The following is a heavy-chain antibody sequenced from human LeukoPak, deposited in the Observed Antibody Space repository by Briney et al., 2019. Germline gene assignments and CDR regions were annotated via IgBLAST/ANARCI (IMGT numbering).Heavy chain of an antibody. D-gene: IGHD2-2*01. CDR2: IRYDGSNK. CDR3: RAEGYCSSTSCHLLEGYYYYMDV. Sequence: GGSLRLSCAASGFTFSSYGMDWVRQAPGKGLEWVAFIRYDGSNKYYADSVKGRFTISRDNSKNTLYLQMNSLRAEDTAVYYPRAEGYCSSTSCHLLEGYYYYMDVWGKGTTVTVSS. CDR1: GFTFSSYG. V-gene: IGHV3-30*02. J-gene: IGHJ6*03.